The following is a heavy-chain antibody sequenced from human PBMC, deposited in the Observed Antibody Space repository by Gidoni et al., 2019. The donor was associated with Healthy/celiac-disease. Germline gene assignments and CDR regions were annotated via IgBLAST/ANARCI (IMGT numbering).Heavy chain of an antibody. D-gene: IGHD3-22*01. CDR1: GFTVSSNY. CDR3: ARDEIYYDSSGYYYYGMDV. CDR2: IYSGGST. V-gene: IGHV3-53*01. J-gene: IGHJ6*02. Sequence: EVQLVESGGGLIQPGGSLRLSCAASGFTVSSNYMSLVREAPGKGLEWGSVIYSGGSTYYADSVKDRFTISRDNYKNTLYLQMNSLRAEDTAVYYCARDEIYYDSSGYYYYGMDVWGQGTTVTVSS.